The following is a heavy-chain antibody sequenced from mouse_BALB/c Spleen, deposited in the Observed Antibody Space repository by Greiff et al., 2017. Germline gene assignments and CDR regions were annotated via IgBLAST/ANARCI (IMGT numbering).Heavy chain of an antibody. CDR2: IRNGGGST. J-gene: IGHJ3*01. CDR1: GFTFSSYT. D-gene: IGHD2-1*01. Sequence: EVQGVESGGGLVQPGGSLKLSCAASGFTFSSYTMSWVRQTPEKRLEWVAYIRNGGGSTYYPDTVKGRFTISRDNAKNTLYLQMSSLKSEDTAMYYCASLTTSSWFAYWGQGTLVTVSA. V-gene: IGHV5-12-2*01. CDR3: ASLTTSSWFAY.